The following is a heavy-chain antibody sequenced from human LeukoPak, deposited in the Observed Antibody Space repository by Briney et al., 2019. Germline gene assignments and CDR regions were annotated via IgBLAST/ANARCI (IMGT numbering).Heavy chain of an antibody. D-gene: IGHD3-22*01. CDR3: ARSLFHYDSSGYYRP. CDR1: GGSFSGYY. J-gene: IGHJ5*02. CDR2: INHSGST. Sequence: PSETLSLTCAVYGGSFSGYYWSWLRQPPGKGLEWIGEINHSGSTNYNPSLKSRVTISVDTSKNQFSLKLSSVTAADTAVYYCARSLFHYDSSGYYRPWGQGTLVTVSS. V-gene: IGHV4-34*01.